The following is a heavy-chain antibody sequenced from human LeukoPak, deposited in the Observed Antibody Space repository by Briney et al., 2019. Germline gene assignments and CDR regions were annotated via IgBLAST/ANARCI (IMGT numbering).Heavy chain of an antibody. D-gene: IGHD2-15*01. CDR1: GYTFTSFA. J-gene: IGHJ4*02. CDR2: INTNTGNP. V-gene: IGHV7-4-1*02. Sequence: GASVKVSCKASGYTFTSFAMNWVRQAPGQGLEWIGWINTNTGNPTYAQGFTGRFVFSLDTSVSTAYLHISSLQAEDTAVYYCASAELSCSGSTCFSYWGQGTLVTVSS. CDR3: ASAELSCSGSTCFSY.